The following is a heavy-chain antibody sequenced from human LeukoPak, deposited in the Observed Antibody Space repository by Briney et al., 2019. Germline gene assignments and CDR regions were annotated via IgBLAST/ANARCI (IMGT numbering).Heavy chain of an antibody. V-gene: IGHV3-30-3*01. CDR2: ISYDGSNK. Sequence: GGSLRLSCAASGFTFSSYAMHWVRQAPGKGLEWVAVISYDGSNKYCADSVKGRFTISRDNSKNTLYLQMNSLRAEDTAVCYCAREGPRDAFDIWGQGTMVTVSS. CDR1: GFTFSSYA. J-gene: IGHJ3*02. CDR3: AREGPRDAFDI.